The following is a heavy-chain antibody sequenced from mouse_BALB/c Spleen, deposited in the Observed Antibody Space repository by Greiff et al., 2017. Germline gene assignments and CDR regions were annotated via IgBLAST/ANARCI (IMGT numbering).Heavy chain of an antibody. CDR3: ARSSSTMITTGFAY. CDR2: IDPSDSET. J-gene: IGHJ3*01. CDR1: GYSFTSYW. Sequence: QVHVKQSGPQLVRPGASVKISCKASGYSFTSYWMHWVKQRPGQGLEWIGMIDPSDSETRLNQKFKDKATLTVDKSSSTAYMQLSSPTSEDSAVYYCARSSSTMITTGFAYWGQGTLVTVSA. V-gene: IGHV1S127*01. D-gene: IGHD2-4*01.